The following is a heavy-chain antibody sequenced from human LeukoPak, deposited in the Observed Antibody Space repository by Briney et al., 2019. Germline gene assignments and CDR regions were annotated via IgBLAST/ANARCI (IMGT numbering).Heavy chain of an antibody. CDR1: GYTFTSYA. Sequence: ASVKVSCKASGYTFTSYAMNWVRQAPGQGLEWMGWINTNTGNPTYAQGFTGRFVFSLDTSVSTAYLQISSLKAEDTAVYYCARAASYIAVACTRPFDYWGQGTLVTVSS. CDR3: ARAASYIAVACTRPFDY. CDR2: INTNTGNP. D-gene: IGHD6-19*01. V-gene: IGHV7-4-1*02. J-gene: IGHJ4*02.